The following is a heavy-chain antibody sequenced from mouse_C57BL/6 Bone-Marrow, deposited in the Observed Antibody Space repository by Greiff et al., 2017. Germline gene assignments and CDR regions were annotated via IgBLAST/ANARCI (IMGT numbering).Heavy chain of an antibody. CDR3: TTGYYCAMDY. V-gene: IGHV14-4*01. Sequence: DVQLQESGAELVRPGASVKLSCTASGFNINDAYMHWVKQRPEQGLAWIGWIDPANGDTEYASKFQGKATITADTSSNTAYLQLSSLRSEDTAVYYCTTGYYCAMDYWGQGTSVTVSS. D-gene: IGHD2-2*01. CDR1: GFNINDAY. J-gene: IGHJ4*01. CDR2: IDPANGDT.